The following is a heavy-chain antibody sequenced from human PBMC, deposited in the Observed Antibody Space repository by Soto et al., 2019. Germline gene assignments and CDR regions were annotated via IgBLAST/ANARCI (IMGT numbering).Heavy chain of an antibody. J-gene: IGHJ6*02. CDR2: IYWDDDK. V-gene: IGHV2-5*02. CDR3: AHLILSHYYFNGMDV. D-gene: IGHD2-21*01. Sequence: GSGPTLVNPTQTLTLTCTVSGFSLSTSGVGVAWIRQSPGKALEWLGLIYWDDDKRYSPSLKTRLTFTKDTSKNQVVLTMTNMDPVDTATYYCAHLILSHYYFNGMDVWGQGTTVTVSS. CDR1: GFSLSTSGVG.